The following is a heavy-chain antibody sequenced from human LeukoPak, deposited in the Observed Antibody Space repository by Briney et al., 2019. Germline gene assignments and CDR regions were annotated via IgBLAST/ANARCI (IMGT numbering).Heavy chain of an antibody. CDR2: IYPGDSDT. J-gene: IGHJ5*02. Sequence: GESLKISCKGPGYSFTSYWIGWVRPMPGKGLEWVGIIYPGDSDTRYSPSFQGQVTISADKSISTAYLQWSSLKASDTAMYYCARRRGTMKSAWFDPWGQGTLVTVSS. CDR3: ARRRGTMKSAWFDP. D-gene: IGHD3-16*01. V-gene: IGHV5-51*01. CDR1: GYSFTSYW.